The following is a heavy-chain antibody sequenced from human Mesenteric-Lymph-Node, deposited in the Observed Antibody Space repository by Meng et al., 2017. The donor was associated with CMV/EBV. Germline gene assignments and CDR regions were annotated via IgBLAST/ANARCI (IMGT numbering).Heavy chain of an antibody. CDR1: GFTFTNYA. J-gene: IGHJ4*02. V-gene: IGHV3-23*01. Sequence: GESLKISCAASGFTFTNYALAWVRQAPGKGLEWVSAIRGNGRNTHYADSVKGRFTVSRDNFKDTVNLQMHSLRTEDTAVYYCAKGTDILTGYRFDFWGQGTLVTVSS. CDR2: IRGNGRNT. CDR3: AKGTDILTGYRFDF. D-gene: IGHD3-9*01.